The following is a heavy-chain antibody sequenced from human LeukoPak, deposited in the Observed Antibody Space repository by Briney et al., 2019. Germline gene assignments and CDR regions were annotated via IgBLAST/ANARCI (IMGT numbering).Heavy chain of an antibody. J-gene: IGHJ4*02. D-gene: IGHD2-2*01. Sequence: ASVKDSCKASGYTFTSYDINWVRQATGQGLEWMGWMNPNSGNTGYAQKFQGRVTITRNTSISTAYMELSSLRSEDTAVYYCARGNRVVRPAAYYFDYWGQGTLVTVSS. CDR1: GYTFTSYD. V-gene: IGHV1-8*03. CDR2: MNPNSGNT. CDR3: ARGNRVVRPAAYYFDY.